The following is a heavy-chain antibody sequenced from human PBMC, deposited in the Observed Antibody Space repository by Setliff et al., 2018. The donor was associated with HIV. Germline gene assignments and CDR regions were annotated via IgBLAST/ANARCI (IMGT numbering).Heavy chain of an antibody. CDR2: IYYSGST. CDR3: ARQHYYDSSGRNLMDV. CDR1: GGSISNYY. Sequence: TSETLSLTCTVSGGSISNYYWSWIRQPPGKGLEWIGYIYYSGSTTYNPSLESRVTISIDTSKNQFSLKLSSVTAADTAVYYCARQHYYDSSGRNLMDVWGKGTTVTVS. D-gene: IGHD3-22*01. J-gene: IGHJ6*03. V-gene: IGHV4-59*08.